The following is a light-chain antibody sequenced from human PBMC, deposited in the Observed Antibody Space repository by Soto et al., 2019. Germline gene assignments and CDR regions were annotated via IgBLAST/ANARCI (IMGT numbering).Light chain of an antibody. V-gene: IGKV1-5*03. CDR2: KSS. CDR1: QSISNW. J-gene: IGKJ1*01. Sequence: DIQMTQSPSTLSASVGDIVTITCRASQSISNWLSWYQQKPGKAPKLLISKSSSLESGVPSRFSGSGSGTEFTLIISRMQPDDFATYYCQPYNSYCWTCGLGTRVEIK. CDR3: QPYNSYCWT.